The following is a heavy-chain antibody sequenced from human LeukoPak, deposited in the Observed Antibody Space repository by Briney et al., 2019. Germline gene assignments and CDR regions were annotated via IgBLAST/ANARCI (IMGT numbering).Heavy chain of an antibody. CDR2: IRYDGSNK. V-gene: IGHV3-30*02. Sequence: GGSLRLSCAASGFIFNTYVMHWVRQAPGKGLEWLAFIRYDGSNKNYADSVKGRFTISRDNTKNSLYLQMNSLRAEDTAVYYCARDGITMRILEYWGQGTLVTVSS. D-gene: IGHD3-10*01. J-gene: IGHJ4*02. CDR3: ARDGITMRILEY. CDR1: GFIFNTYV.